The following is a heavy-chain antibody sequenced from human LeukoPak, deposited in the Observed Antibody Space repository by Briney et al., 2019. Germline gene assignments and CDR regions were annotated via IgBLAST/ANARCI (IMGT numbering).Heavy chain of an antibody. V-gene: IGHV4-39*07. CDR2: IFYSGST. CDR3: ARLVAGAEDAFDI. CDR1: GGSISTSNYY. J-gene: IGHJ3*02. Sequence: SETLSLTCTVSGGSISTSNYYWGWIRQPPGKGLEWIGNIFYSGSTYYSPSLKSRVTISLDKSKNQFSLKLSSVTAADTAVYYCARLVAGAEDAFDIWGQGTMVTVSS. D-gene: IGHD6-19*01.